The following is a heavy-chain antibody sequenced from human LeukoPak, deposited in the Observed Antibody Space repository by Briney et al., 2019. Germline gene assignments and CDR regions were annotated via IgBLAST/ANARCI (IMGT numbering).Heavy chain of an antibody. CDR2: INPSGGST. D-gene: IGHD3-22*01. CDR3: ARDGSYYYDSSGYYNWFDP. Sequence: ASVKVSCKASGYTFTSYYMHWVRQAPGQGLEWMGVINPSGGSTSYAQKFQGRVTMTRGTSTSTVYMELSSLRSEDTAVYYCARDGSYYYDSSGYYNWFDPWGQGTLVTVSS. CDR1: GYTFTSYY. V-gene: IGHV1-46*01. J-gene: IGHJ5*02.